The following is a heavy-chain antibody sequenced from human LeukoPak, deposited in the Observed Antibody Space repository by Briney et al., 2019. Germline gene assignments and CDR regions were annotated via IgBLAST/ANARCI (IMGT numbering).Heavy chain of an antibody. J-gene: IGHJ4*02. V-gene: IGHV3-7*01. CDR2: IKQDGSEK. D-gene: IGHD3-10*01. Sequence: PGGSLRLSCAASGFTFSSSWMSWVRQAPGKGLERVANIKQDGSEKYYVDSVKGRFTISRDNAKNSLYLQMNSLRAEDTAVYYCARVVPPLYYFDYWGQGTLVTVSS. CDR1: GFTFSSSW. CDR3: ARVVPPLYYFDY.